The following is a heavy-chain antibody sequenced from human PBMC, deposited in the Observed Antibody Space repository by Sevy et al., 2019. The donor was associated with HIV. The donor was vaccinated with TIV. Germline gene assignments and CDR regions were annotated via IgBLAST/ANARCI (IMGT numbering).Heavy chain of an antibody. V-gene: IGHV3-21*01. CDR2: ISSSSSYI. J-gene: IGHJ4*02. CDR3: ARDPVGATTRSGRGLIDY. D-gene: IGHD1-26*01. CDR1: GFTFSSYS. Sequence: GESLKISCAASGFTFSSYSMNWVRQAPGKGLEWVSSISSSSSYIYYAGSVKGRFTISRDNPKNSLYLQMNSLRAEDTAVYYCARDPVGATTRSGRGLIDYWGQGTLVTVSS.